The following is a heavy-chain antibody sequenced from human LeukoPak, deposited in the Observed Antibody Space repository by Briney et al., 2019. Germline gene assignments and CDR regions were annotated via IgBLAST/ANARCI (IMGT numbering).Heavy chain of an antibody. V-gene: IGHV1-2*02. Sequence: VSVNVPCKASGYTFTGYYMHWVRQAPGQGLEWMGWINPNSGGTNYEQKFQGRVTMTRDTSISTAYMVLSRLRSDDTAVYYCARDLSGGQNYYHGMDVWGQGTTVTVSS. CDR3: ARDLSGGQNYYHGMDV. CDR2: INPNSGGT. D-gene: IGHD2-15*01. CDR1: GYTFTGYY. J-gene: IGHJ6*02.